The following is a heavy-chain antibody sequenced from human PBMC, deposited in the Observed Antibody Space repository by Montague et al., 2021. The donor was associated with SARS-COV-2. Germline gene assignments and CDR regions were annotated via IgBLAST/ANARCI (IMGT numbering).Heavy chain of an antibody. D-gene: IGHD2-2*01. CDR1: GGSISSYY. Sequence: SETLSLTCTVSGGSISSYYWSWIRQPPGRGLLWIGYISYSGSTNYNPSLKSRVTISVDTSKNHFTLRLSSVTAADTVVYYCARVPYRLLFVTRYYGMDVWGQGTPVTVSS. J-gene: IGHJ6*02. V-gene: IGHV4-59*01. CDR2: ISYSGST. CDR3: ARVPYRLLFVTRYYGMDV.